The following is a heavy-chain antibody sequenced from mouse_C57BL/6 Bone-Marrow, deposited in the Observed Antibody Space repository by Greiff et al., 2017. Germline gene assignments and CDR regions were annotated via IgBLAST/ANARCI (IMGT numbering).Heavy chain of an antibody. CDR1: GFTFSSYT. Sequence: EVNVVESGGGLVKPGGSLKLSCEASGFTFSSYTMSWVRQTPEKRLEWVATISGGGGNTYYPDSVKGRFTISRDNAQNTLYLQMSSLMSEDTALYYCSRHRGYRFDYWGQGTTLTVSS. J-gene: IGHJ2*01. D-gene: IGHD1-2*01. CDR2: ISGGGGNT. CDR3: SRHRGYRFDY. V-gene: IGHV5-9*01.